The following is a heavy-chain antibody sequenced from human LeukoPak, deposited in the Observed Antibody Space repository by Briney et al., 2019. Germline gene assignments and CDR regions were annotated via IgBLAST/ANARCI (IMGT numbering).Heavy chain of an antibody. CDR3: ARDYYESSSYHYNGPFDY. CDR2: LSSDGNSE. Sequence: GGSLRLSCAASGFTFSTYAMHWVRQAPGKGLEWVAVLSSDGNSEYYADSVKGRFTISRDNSKNTLYLQVNSLRAEDTAVYYCARDYYESSSYHYNGPFDYWGQGTLVTVSS. V-gene: IGHV3-30-3*01. CDR1: GFTFSTYA. D-gene: IGHD3-22*01. J-gene: IGHJ4*02.